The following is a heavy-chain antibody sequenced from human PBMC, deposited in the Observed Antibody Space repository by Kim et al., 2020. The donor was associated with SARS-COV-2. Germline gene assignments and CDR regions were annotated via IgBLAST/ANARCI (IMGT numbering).Heavy chain of an antibody. D-gene: IGHD6-13*01. V-gene: IGHV5-51*01. CDR2: IYPGDSDT. Sequence: GESLKISCKGSGYSFTSYWIGWVRQMPGKGLEWMGIIYPGDSDTRYSPSFQGQVTISADKSISTAYLQWSSLKASDTAMYYCARGGSSWTDYYYYGMDVWGQGTTVTVSS. CDR3: ARGGSSWTDYYYYGMDV. J-gene: IGHJ6*02. CDR1: GYSFTSYW.